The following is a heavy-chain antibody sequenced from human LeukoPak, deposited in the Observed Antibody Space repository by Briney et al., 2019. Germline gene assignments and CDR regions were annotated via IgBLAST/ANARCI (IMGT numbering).Heavy chain of an antibody. Sequence: GGSLRLSCAASGLTFSSYGMHWVRQAPGKGLEWVALIWYDGSNKYYADSVKGRFTISRDSSKNTLYLQMNSLRAEDTAVYYCAKGSSGYFDYWGQGTLVTVAS. J-gene: IGHJ4*02. V-gene: IGHV3-33*06. CDR3: AKGSSGYFDY. CDR1: GLTFSSYG. D-gene: IGHD3-10*01. CDR2: IWYDGSNK.